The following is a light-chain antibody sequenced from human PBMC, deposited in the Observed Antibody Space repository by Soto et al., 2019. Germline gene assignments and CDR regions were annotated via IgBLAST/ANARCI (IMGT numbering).Light chain of an antibody. CDR1: QSVLSSSNNKNY. V-gene: IGKV4-1*01. Sequence: DIVMTQSPDSLAVSLGERATINCKSSQSVLSSSNNKNYLAWYQQKPGQHPNLLIYWASTRQSGVPDRFTGSGSGTDFTLTISSLQAEDLAFYYCQQYYTSPLTFGGGTKVEIK. J-gene: IGKJ4*01. CDR3: QQYYTSPLT. CDR2: WAS.